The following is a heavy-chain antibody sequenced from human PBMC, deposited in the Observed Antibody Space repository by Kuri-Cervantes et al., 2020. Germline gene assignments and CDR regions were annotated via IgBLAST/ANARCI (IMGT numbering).Heavy chain of an antibody. CDR3: ARVEGRSYGHYYYYYYMDV. CDR2: INPSGGST. CDR1: GYTFTSYD. D-gene: IGHD5-18*01. Sequence: ASVKVSCKASGYTFTSYDINWVRQATGQGLEWMGIINPSGGSTGYAQKFQGRVTMTRNTSISTAYMELSSLRSEDTAVYYCARVEGRSYGHYYYYYYMDVWGKGTTVTVSS. J-gene: IGHJ6*03. V-gene: IGHV1-8*02.